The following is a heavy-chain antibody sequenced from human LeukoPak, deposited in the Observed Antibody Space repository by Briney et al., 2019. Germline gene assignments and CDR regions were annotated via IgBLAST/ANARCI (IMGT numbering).Heavy chain of an antibody. CDR3: TKATQWLAFDY. Sequence: SETLSLTCTVSSGSISSYYWSWIRQPPGKGLEWIGHVYYNGSTNYNPSLKSRVTISVDTSKNQFSLKLTSVTAADTAVYYCTKATQWLAFDYWGRGTLVTVSS. J-gene: IGHJ4*02. CDR2: VYYNGST. D-gene: IGHD6-19*01. CDR1: SGSISSYY. V-gene: IGHV4-59*01.